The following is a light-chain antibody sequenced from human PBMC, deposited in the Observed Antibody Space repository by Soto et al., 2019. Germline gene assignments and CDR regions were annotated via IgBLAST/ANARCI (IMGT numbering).Light chain of an antibody. CDR1: QGIRKE. Sequence: IQMTQSPSSLSAFVGDRVTIACLASQGIRKELAWYQQKEGEAPKRLIYASSNLQSGVPSRFRGSGSGTDFTLTISSLQPEDFATYYCLQDSTYPRTFGQGTKV. J-gene: IGKJ1*01. V-gene: IGKV1-6*01. CDR2: ASS. CDR3: LQDSTYPRT.